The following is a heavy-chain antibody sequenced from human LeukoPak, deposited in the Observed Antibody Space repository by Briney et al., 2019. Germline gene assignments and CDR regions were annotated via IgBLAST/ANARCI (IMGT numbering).Heavy chain of an antibody. CDR3: ARHRGYSYGPPRDLDY. Sequence: SETLSLTCTVSGGSISSYYWSWIRRPPGKGLEWIGHIYSSGSTNYNPSLKSRVTISVDTSKNQFSLKLSSVTAADTAVYYCARHRGYSYGPPRDLDYWGQGTLVTVSS. D-gene: IGHD5-18*01. V-gene: IGHV4-59*08. J-gene: IGHJ4*02. CDR1: GGSISSYY. CDR2: IYSSGST.